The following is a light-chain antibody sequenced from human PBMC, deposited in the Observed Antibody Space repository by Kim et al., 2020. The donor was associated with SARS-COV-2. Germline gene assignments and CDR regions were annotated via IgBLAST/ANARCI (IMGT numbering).Light chain of an antibody. CDR1: YNY. Sequence: YNYVSWYQQHPGKAPKLMIYDVSKRPSGVPDRFSGSKSGNTASLTISGLQAEDEADYYCCSYAGSSLYVFGTGTKVTVL. CDR3: CSYAGSSLYV. J-gene: IGLJ1*01. V-gene: IGLV2-11*01. CDR2: DVS.